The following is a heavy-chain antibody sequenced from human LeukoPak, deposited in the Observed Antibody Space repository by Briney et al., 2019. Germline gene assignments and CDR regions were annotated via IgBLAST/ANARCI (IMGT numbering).Heavy chain of an antibody. CDR2: ISGSGGST. CDR1: GFTFSSYA. Sequence: GGTLRLSCAASGFTFSSYAMSWVRQAPGKGLEWVSAISGSGGSTYYADSVKGRLTISRDNSKNTLYLQMNSLRAEDTAVYYCAKEEKLLWFGGNWFDPWGQGTLVTVSS. V-gene: IGHV3-23*01. D-gene: IGHD3-10*01. J-gene: IGHJ5*02. CDR3: AKEEKLLWFGGNWFDP.